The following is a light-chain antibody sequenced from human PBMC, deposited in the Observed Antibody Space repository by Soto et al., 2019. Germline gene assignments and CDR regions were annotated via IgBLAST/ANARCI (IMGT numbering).Light chain of an antibody. Sequence: QSALTQPASVSGSPGQSITISCTGTSSDVGGYNYVSWFQQHPGKAPKLKIYEVSNRPSGVSNRFSGSKSGYTASLTISELQAEDEADYYCSSFSRSTPLVFGTGTKLTVL. CDR2: EVS. V-gene: IGLV2-14*03. CDR3: SSFSRSTPLV. J-gene: IGLJ1*01. CDR1: SSDVGGYNY.